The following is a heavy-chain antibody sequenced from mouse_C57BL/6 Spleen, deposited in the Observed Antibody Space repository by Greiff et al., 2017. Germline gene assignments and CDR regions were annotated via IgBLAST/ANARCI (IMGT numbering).Heavy chain of an antibody. CDR1: GFTFSSYT. Sequence: EVKLVESGGGLVKPGGSLKLSCAASGFTFSSYTMSWVRQTPEKRLEWVATISGGGGNTYYPDSVKGRFTISRDNAKNTLYLQMSRLRSEDTALYYCARREDSSGYGFAYWGQGTLVTVSA. D-gene: IGHD3-2*02. J-gene: IGHJ3*01. V-gene: IGHV5-9*01. CDR2: ISGGGGNT. CDR3: ARREDSSGYGFAY.